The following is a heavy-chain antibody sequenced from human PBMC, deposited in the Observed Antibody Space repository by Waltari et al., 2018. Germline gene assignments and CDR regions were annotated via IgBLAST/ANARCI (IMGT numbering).Heavy chain of an antibody. J-gene: IGHJ4*02. D-gene: IGHD3-16*01. Sequence: QVQLVQSGAEVKKPGSSVKVSCKASGDTFTSYGINWVRQAPGQGLEWMGGITPASTALIYAQSFQGRVTITADKSTTTAYIEVSSLRSEDTAMYYCARDMRGAYLFPAPFDFWGQGTLVIVSS. CDR2: ITPASTAL. CDR1: GDTFTSYG. CDR3: ARDMRGAYLFPAPFDF. V-gene: IGHV1-69*06.